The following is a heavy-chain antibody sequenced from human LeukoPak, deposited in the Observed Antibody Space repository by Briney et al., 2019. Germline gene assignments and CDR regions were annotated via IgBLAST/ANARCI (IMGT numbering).Heavy chain of an antibody. V-gene: IGHV3-23*01. CDR2: ISGSGGTT. CDR3: AKGGGYNYNYPFDY. J-gene: IGHJ4*02. CDR1: GFTFSNYG. D-gene: IGHD5-24*01. Sequence: PGGSLRLSCAASGFTFSNYGMSWVRQAPGKGLGWVATISGSGGTTYYADSVKGRFTISRDNSKNTLYVQMNSLRAEDTAVYYCAKGGGYNYNYPFDYWGQGTLVTVSS.